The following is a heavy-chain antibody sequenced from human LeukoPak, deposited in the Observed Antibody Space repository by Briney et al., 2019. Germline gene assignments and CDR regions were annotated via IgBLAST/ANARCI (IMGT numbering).Heavy chain of an antibody. CDR2: IIPIFGTA. D-gene: IGHD5-12*01. Sequence: GASVKVSCKASGGTFSSYAISWVRQAPGQGLEWMGGIIPIFGTANYAQKFQGRVTITADKSTSTAYMELSSLRSEDTAVYHCASPLVATNNGVFDYWGQGTLVTVSS. V-gene: IGHV1-69*06. CDR3: ASPLVATNNGVFDY. J-gene: IGHJ4*02. CDR1: GGTFSSYA.